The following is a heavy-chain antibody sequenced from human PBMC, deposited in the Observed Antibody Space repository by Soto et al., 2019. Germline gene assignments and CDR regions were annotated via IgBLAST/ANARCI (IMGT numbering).Heavy chain of an antibody. CDR2: ISYDGSNK. CDR3: AYTYYYDSSGYPHPERIDY. V-gene: IGHV3-30*03. CDR1: GFTFSSYG. Sequence: GGSLRLSCAASGFTFSSYGMHWVRQAPGKGLEWVAVISYDGSNKYYADSVKGRFTISRDNSKNTLYLQMNSLRAEDTAVYYCAYTYYYDSSGYPHPERIDYWDQGTLVTVSS. J-gene: IGHJ4*02. D-gene: IGHD3-22*01.